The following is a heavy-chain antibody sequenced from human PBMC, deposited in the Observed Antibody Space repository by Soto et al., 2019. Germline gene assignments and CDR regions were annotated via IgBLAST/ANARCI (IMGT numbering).Heavy chain of an antibody. CDR1: GGSISSYY. CDR3: ARGGGGRFGPAQLYYFDY. V-gene: IGHV4-59*01. D-gene: IGHD3-10*01. J-gene: IGHJ4*02. CDR2: IYYSGST. Sequence: SETLSLTCTVSGGSISSYYWSWIRQPPGKGLEWIGYIYYSGSTNYNPSLKSRVTISVDTSKNQFSLKLSSVTAADTAVYYCARGGGGRFGPAQLYYFDYWGQGTLVTVSS.